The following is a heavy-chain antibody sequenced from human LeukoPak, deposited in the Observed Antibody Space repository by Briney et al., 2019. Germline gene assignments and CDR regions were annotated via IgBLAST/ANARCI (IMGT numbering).Heavy chain of an antibody. CDR2: INPSGGST. CDR3: ARASVSNYDRGAILNRKSLR. Sequence: VKVSCKASGYTFTGYYMHWVRQAPGQGLEWMGIINPSGGSTSYAQKFQGRVTMTRDTSTSTVYMELSSLRSEDTAVYYCARASVSNYDRGAILNRKSLRWGQGTLVTVSS. CDR1: GYTFTGYY. D-gene: IGHD4-11*01. J-gene: IGHJ4*02. V-gene: IGHV1-46*01.